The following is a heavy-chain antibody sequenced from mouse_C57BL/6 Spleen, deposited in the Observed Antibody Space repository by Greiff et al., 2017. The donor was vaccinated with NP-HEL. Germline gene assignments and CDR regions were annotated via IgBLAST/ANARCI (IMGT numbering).Heavy chain of an antibody. CDR3: ASPDYAMDY. Sequence: EVQLQQSGPELVKPGASVKISCKASGYTFTDYYMNWVKQSHGKSLEWIGDINPNNGGTSYNQKFKGKATLTVDKSSSTAYMELRSLTSEDSAVYYCASPDYAMDYWGQGTSVTVSS. J-gene: IGHJ4*01. CDR1: GYTFTDYY. CDR2: INPNNGGT. V-gene: IGHV1-26*01.